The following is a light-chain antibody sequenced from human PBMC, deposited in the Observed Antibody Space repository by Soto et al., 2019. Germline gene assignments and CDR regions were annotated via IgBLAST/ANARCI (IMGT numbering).Light chain of an antibody. CDR1: QSISSW. CDR2: KAS. V-gene: IGKV1-5*03. J-gene: IGKJ2*01. CDR3: QQYNSYPYT. Sequence: DIQMTQSPSTLSASVGDRVTITCRASQSISSWLAWYQQKPGKAPKLLIYKASSLESGVISRFSGSGSGTEFTLTISSLQPDDFATYYCQQYNSYPYTFGQGTKLEIK.